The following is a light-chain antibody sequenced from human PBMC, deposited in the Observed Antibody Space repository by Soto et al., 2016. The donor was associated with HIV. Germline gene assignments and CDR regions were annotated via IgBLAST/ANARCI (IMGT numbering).Light chain of an antibody. Sequence: SYVVTQAPSVSVAPEKTARITCGGNNIGTKSVHWFQQKPGQAPVLVVYDDSDRPSGIPERFSGSNSGNTATLTISRVEVGDEADYYCQVWDSSSDHWVFGGGTKLTVL. J-gene: IGLJ3*02. V-gene: IGLV3-21*03. CDR2: DDS. CDR1: NIGTKS. CDR3: QVWDSSSDHWV.